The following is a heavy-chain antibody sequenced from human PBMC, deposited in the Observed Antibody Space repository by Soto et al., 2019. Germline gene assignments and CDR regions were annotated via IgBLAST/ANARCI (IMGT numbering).Heavy chain of an antibody. CDR3: ATDMVVGHTDYYYGLDV. CDR2: INPSGGST. D-gene: IGHD2-15*01. V-gene: IGHV1-46*01. J-gene: IGHJ6*02. CDR1: GYTFTSYY. Sequence: ASVKVSCKASGYTFTSYYMHWVRQAPGQGLEWMGIINPSGGSTSYAQKFQGRVTMTRDTSTSTVYMELSSLRSEDTAVYYCATDMVVGHTDYYYGLDVWGQGTTVTVSS.